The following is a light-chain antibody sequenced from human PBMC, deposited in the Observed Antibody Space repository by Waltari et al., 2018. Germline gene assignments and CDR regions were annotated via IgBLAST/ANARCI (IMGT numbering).Light chain of an antibody. J-gene: IGLJ1*01. CDR2: EDS. V-gene: IGLV3-1*01. CDR3: QAWDSSTYV. Sequence: SYELTQPPSVSVSPGQTASITCSGDKLGDKYACWYQQKPGQSPVLVIYEDSKRPSGSPERFPGSNSGNTATLTISGTQAMDEADYYCQAWDSSTYVFGTGTKVTVL. CDR1: KLGDKY.